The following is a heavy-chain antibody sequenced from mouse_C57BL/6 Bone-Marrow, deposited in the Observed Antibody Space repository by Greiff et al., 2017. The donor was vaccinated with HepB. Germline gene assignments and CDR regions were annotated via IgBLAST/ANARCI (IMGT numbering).Heavy chain of an antibody. CDR1: GYTFTSYW. D-gene: IGHD1-1*01. V-gene: IGHV1-69*01. J-gene: IGHJ1*03. CDR3: AREGTTDWYFDV. CDR2: IDPSDSYT. Sequence: QVQLQQPGAELVMPGASVKLSCKASGYTFTSYWMHWVKQRPGQGLEWIGEIDPSDSYTNYNQKFKGKSTLTVDKSSSTAYMQLSSLTSEDSAVYYCAREGTTDWYFDVWGTGTTVTVSS.